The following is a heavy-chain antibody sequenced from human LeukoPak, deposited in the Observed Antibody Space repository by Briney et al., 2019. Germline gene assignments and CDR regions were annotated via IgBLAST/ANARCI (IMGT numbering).Heavy chain of an antibody. CDR2: ISSSSSYI. Sequence: GGSLRLSCAASGFTFSSYSMNWVRQAPGKGLEWVSSISSSSSYIYYADSVKGRFTISRDNAKNSLYLQMNSLRAEDTAVYYCARDRSGSDYGMDVWGKGTTVIVSS. J-gene: IGHJ6*04. D-gene: IGHD3-10*01. CDR3: ARDRSGSDYGMDV. V-gene: IGHV3-21*01. CDR1: GFTFSSYS.